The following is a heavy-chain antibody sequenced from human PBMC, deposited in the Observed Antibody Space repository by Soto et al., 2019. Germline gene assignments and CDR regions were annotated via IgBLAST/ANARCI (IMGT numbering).Heavy chain of an antibody. CDR3: ARGYCSSTSCQLQDYYYYVMDV. J-gene: IGHJ6*02. V-gene: IGHV3-33*01. D-gene: IGHD2-2*01. CDR2: IWYDGSNK. Sequence: VAVIWYDGSNKYYADSVKGQFTISRDNSKNTLYLQMNSLRAEDTAVYYCARGYCSSTSCQLQDYYYYVMDVWGQGTTVTVSS.